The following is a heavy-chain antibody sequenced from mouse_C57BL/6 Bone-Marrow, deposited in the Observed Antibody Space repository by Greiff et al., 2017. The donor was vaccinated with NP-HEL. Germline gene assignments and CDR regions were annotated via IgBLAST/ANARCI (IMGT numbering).Heavy chain of an antibody. Sequence: QVQLQQSGAELVRPGTSVKLSCKASGYTFTSYWMHWVKHSPGQGLEWIGVIDPSDSYTNYNQKFKGKATLTVDTSSSTAYMQLSSLTSEDSAVYYCARTGSNPFAYWGQGTLVTVSA. D-gene: IGHD2-5*01. J-gene: IGHJ3*01. V-gene: IGHV1-59*01. CDR2: IDPSDSYT. CDR3: ARTGSNPFAY. CDR1: GYTFTSYW.